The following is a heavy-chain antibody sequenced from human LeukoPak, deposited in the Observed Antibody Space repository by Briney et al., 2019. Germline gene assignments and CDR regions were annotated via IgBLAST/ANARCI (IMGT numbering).Heavy chain of an antibody. CDR1: GFTFSSYW. Sequence: GGSLRLSCAASGFTFSSYWMSWVRQAPGKGLEWVANIKKDGSEKNYEDSVKGRFTISRDNAKDSLYVQMNSLRAEDTAVYYCARGRGYSYADYFDYWGQGTLVTVSS. CDR2: IKKDGSEK. J-gene: IGHJ4*02. D-gene: IGHD5-18*01. CDR3: ARGRGYSYADYFDY. V-gene: IGHV3-7*01.